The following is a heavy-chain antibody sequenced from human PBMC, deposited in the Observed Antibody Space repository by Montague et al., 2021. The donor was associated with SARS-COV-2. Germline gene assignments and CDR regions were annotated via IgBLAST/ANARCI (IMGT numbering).Heavy chain of an antibody. Sequence: SETLSLTCTVSGDSISYFYWGWIRQPAGKGLEWIGRVSASGSTNYNPSLNSRVTMSVDTSKKQFSLRLSPVTAADTAVYYCARDVVAAPGTFDYWGQGTLVTVSS. V-gene: IGHV4-4*07. J-gene: IGHJ4*02. D-gene: IGHD6-13*01. CDR3: ARDVVAAPGTFDY. CDR2: VSASGST. CDR1: GDSISYFY.